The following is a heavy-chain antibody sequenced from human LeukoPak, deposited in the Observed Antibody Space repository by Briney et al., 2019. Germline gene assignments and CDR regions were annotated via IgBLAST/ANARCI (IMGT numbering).Heavy chain of an antibody. CDR2: IIPIFGTA. Sequence: GASVKVSCKASGYTFSSYAISWVRQAPGQGLEWMGGIIPIFGTANYAQKFQGRVTITADESTSTAYMELSSLRSEDTAVYYCASSARYYDFWSGRRAFYYYYYMDVWGKGTTVTVSS. CDR3: ASSARYYDFWSGRRAFYYYYYMDV. J-gene: IGHJ6*03. D-gene: IGHD3-3*01. V-gene: IGHV1-69*13. CDR1: GYTFSSYA.